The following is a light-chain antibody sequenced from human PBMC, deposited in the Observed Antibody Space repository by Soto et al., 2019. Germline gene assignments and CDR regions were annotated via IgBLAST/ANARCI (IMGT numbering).Light chain of an antibody. CDR2: EVS. CDR3: NSYTGSSTRFV. Sequence: QSVLTQPASVSGSPGQSVTISCTGTSSDVGAYNCVSWYQQHPGKAPKLMIYEVSNRPSGVSNRFSGSKSGNTASLTISGLQAEDEADYYCNSYTGSSTRFVFGTGTKVTVL. V-gene: IGLV2-14*01. J-gene: IGLJ1*01. CDR1: SSDVGAYNC.